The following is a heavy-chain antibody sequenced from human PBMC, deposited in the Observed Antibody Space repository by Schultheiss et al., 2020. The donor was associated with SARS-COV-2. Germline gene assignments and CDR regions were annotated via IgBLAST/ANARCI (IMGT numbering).Heavy chain of an antibody. V-gene: IGHV4-30-2*01. CDR3: ARGGDPGGDYYGMDV. CDR2: IYHSGST. D-gene: IGHD7-27*01. J-gene: IGHJ6*02. Sequence: LRLSCAVSGGSISSGGYSWSWIRQPPGKGLEWIGYIYHSGSTNYNPSLKSRVTISVNTSKNQFSLKLSSVTAADTAVYYCARGGDPGGDYYGMDVWGQGTTVTVSS. CDR1: GGSISSGGYS.